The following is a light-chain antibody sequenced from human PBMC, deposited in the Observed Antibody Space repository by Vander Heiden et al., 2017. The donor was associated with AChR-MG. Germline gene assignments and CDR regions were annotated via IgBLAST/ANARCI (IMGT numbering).Light chain of an antibody. Sequence: IVMTQSPDSLAVSLGERATINCKSSQSVLHSSNNKNYLAWYQQKPGQPPKLLIYWASTRESGVPDRFSGSGSGTDFTLTISSLQAEDVADYYWQQDYRAHTFGQGTKVEI. J-gene: IGKJ1*01. CDR2: WAS. CDR1: QSVLHSSNNKNY. V-gene: IGKV4-1*01. CDR3: QQDYRAHT.